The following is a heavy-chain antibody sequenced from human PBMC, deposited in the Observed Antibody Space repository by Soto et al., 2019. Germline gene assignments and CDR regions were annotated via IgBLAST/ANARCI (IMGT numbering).Heavy chain of an antibody. Sequence: GASVKVSCKSSGYTFTNYGFSCVRQAPGQGLEWMGGIIPIFGTANYAQKFQGRVTITADESTSTAYMELSSLRSEDTAVYYCARDRGYYDSSGYLDAFDIWGQGTMVTVSS. D-gene: IGHD3-22*01. CDR2: IIPIFGTA. J-gene: IGHJ3*02. CDR3: ARDRGYYDSSGYLDAFDI. CDR1: GYTFTNYG. V-gene: IGHV1-69*13.